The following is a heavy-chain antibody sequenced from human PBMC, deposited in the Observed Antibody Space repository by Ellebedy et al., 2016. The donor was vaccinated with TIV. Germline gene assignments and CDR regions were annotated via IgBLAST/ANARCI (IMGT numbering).Heavy chain of an antibody. D-gene: IGHD3-16*01. V-gene: IGHV4-59*08. Sequence: MPSETLSLTCTVSGGSVSGYFWSWIRQPPGKGLEWIGYIYHSGSTDYNPSLKSRVTISVDTSKNQFSLKLSSVTAADTAVYYCARHLRGISYAPFDYWGQGTLVTVSS. CDR2: IYHSGST. J-gene: IGHJ4*02. CDR3: ARHLRGISYAPFDY. CDR1: GGSVSGYF.